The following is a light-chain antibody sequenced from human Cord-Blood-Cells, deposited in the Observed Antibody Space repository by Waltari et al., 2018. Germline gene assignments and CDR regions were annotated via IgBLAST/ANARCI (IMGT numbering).Light chain of an antibody. CDR3: QQYYSTPYT. V-gene: IGKV4-1*01. Sequence: DIVMTQSPDSLAVSLGERATINCKSSQSVLYSSNNQNYLAWYQQKPGQPPKLLIYWASTRESGVPDRFSGSGSGTDFTLTISSLQAEDVAVYYCQQYYSTPYTFGQVTKLEIK. CDR1: QSVLYSSNNQNY. J-gene: IGKJ2*01. CDR2: WAS.